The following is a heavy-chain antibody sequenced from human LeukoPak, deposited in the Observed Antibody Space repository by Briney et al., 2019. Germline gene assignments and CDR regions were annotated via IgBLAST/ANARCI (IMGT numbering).Heavy chain of an antibody. Sequence: ASVKVSCKASGYTFTSYGISWVRQAPGQGLEWMGWISAYNGNTKYAQIFQGRVTMTRDTSTSTADMELRSLRSDDTAVYYCARGLPPRRNYDSSGYYSYYFDSWGQGTLVTVSS. J-gene: IGHJ4*02. CDR3: ARGLPPRRNYDSSGYYSYYFDS. D-gene: IGHD3-22*01. CDR2: ISAYNGNT. V-gene: IGHV1-18*01. CDR1: GYTFTSYG.